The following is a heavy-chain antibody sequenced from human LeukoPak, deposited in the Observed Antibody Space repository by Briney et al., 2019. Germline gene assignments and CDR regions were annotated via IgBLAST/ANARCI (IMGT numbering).Heavy chain of an antibody. J-gene: IGHJ4*02. V-gene: IGHV4-61*02. CDR1: GGSVTSGNYY. CDR2: IYTNGGA. D-gene: IGHD3-16*01. Sequence: SQTLSLTCTVSGGSVTSGNYYWNWIRQPAGKGLEWIGRIYTNGGASYNPSLKSRVTMSVDTSKNQFSLKLSSVTVADTAVYYCAGGKTVDYWGQGTLVTVSS. CDR3: AGGKTVDY.